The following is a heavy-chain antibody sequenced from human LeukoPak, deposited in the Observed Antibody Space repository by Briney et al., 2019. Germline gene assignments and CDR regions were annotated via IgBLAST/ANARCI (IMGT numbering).Heavy chain of an antibody. V-gene: IGHV3-53*01. CDR3: ASGKETSMAQGY. CDR1: GFTVSSNY. Sequence: GGSLTLSCTVSGFTVSSNYMTWVRQAPGKGLEWDSVIYSGGSIYYADSVKGRFTISRDISKNTVDLQLNSLRAEDTAVYYCASGKETSMAQGYWGQGTLVTVSS. D-gene: IGHD5-18*01. CDR2: IYSGGSI. J-gene: IGHJ4*02.